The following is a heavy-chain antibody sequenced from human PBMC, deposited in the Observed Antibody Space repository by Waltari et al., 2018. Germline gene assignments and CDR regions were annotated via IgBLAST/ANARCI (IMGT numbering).Heavy chain of an antibody. J-gene: IGHJ4*02. D-gene: IGHD7-27*01. CDR3: ARGGWGFYLDD. CDR2: ISSTGSYT. CDR1: GFTFSSYS. Sequence: EVQLVESGGGLVKPGGSLRLSCAASGFTFSSYSMNWVRQAPGKGLEGVSSISSTGSYTHYADSVKGRFTIARDNAKNSLYLQMNSLRAEDTAVYYCARGGWGFYLDDWGQGTLVTFSS. V-gene: IGHV3-21*01.